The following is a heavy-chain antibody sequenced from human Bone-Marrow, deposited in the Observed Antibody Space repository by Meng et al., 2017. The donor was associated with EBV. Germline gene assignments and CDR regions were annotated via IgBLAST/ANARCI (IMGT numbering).Heavy chain of an antibody. CDR2: VYHTGST. CDR3: ARPAVLSGDYLL. CDR1: GDSISTGFF. D-gene: IGHD4-17*01. Sequence: QLQEPGPGLGKPSETLSLTCTFTGDSISTGFFWAWIRQTPGKGLEWIGSVYHTGSTYDNPSLKSRVTMSVDTSKNQFSLNLSSVTAADTAVYYCARPAVLSGDYLLWGQGTLVTVSS. J-gene: IGHJ4*02. V-gene: IGHV4-38-2*02.